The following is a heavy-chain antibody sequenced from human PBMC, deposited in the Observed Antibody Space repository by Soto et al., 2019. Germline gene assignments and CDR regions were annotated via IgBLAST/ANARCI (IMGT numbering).Heavy chain of an antibody. CDR1: GGTFSSYA. D-gene: IGHD2-2*01. J-gene: IGHJ6*03. V-gene: IGHV1-69*13. CDR2: IIPIFGTA. CDR3: ARGPRDIVVVPAASYSYYYYMDV. Sequence: ASVKVSCKASGGTFSSYAISWVRQAPGQGLEWMGGIIPIFGTANYAQKFQGRVTITADESTSTAYMELSSLSSEETAVYFCARGPRDIVVVPAASYSYYYYMDVGGKGTTVTVSS.